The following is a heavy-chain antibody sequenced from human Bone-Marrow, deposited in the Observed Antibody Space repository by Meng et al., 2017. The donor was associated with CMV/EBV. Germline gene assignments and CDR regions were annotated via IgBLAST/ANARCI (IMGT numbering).Heavy chain of an antibody. V-gene: IGHV3-21*01. CDR1: GFTFSSYS. Sequence: GESLKISCAASGFTFSSYSMNWVRQAPGKGLEWVSSISSSSSYIYYADSVKGRFTISRDNAKNSLYLQMNSLRAEDTAVYYCARDWRGYYYYGMDVWGQGTTVTVSS. CDR2: ISSSSSYI. D-gene: IGHD3-10*01. CDR3: ARDWRGYYYYGMDV. J-gene: IGHJ6*02.